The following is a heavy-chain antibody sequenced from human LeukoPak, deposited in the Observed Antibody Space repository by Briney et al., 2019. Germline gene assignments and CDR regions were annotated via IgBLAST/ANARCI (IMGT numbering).Heavy chain of an antibody. CDR2: ISANNGNT. Sequence: GASVKVSCKASGYTLTNYGISWVRQALGQGLEWMGWISANNGNTNYAQKIQGRVTMTTDTSTSTVYMELRSLRSDDTALYYCARDIGYCGGGGCRYWFDPWGQGTLVTVSS. J-gene: IGHJ5*02. CDR3: ARDIGYCGGGGCRYWFDP. V-gene: IGHV1-18*01. CDR1: GYTLTNYG. D-gene: IGHD2-15*01.